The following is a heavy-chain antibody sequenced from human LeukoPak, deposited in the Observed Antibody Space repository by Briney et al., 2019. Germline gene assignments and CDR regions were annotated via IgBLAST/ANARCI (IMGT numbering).Heavy chain of an antibody. CDR2: IYYSGST. Sequence: SQTLSLTCTVSGGSISSGDYYWSWIRQPPGKGLEWIGYIYYSGSTYYNPSLKSRVTISVDTSKNQFSLKLSSVTAADTAVYYCARDPLKGYPYGMDVLGKGTTVTVSS. V-gene: IGHV4-30-4*01. CDR1: GGSISSGDYY. D-gene: IGHD2-15*01. J-gene: IGHJ6*04. CDR3: ARDPLKGYPYGMDV.